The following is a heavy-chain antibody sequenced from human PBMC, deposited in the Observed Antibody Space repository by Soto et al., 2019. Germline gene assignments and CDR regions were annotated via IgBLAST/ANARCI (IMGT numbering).Heavy chain of an antibody. D-gene: IGHD6-13*01. J-gene: IGHJ6*02. CDR1: GFTLSSYG. CDR2: IWYDGSNK. V-gene: IGHV3-33*01. Sequence: GGSLRLSCAASGFTLSSYGIHWVRQAPGKGLEWVAVIWYDGSNKYYADSVKGRFTTSRHNSKNTLSLQMNSLRVEDTAVYYCARALTPRTAPDGLYSYYGMDVWGQGTTVTVSS. CDR3: ARALTPRTAPDGLYSYYGMDV.